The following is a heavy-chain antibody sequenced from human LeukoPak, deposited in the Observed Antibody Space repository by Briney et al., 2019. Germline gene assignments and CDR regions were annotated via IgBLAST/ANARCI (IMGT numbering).Heavy chain of an antibody. Sequence: PGGSLRLSCATSGFAFSNSCMSWVRQAPGKGLEWVSAISGSGGSTYYADSVKGRFTISRDNSKNTLYLQMNSLRAEDTAVYYCAKDDQLQDYFDYWGQGTLVTVSS. CDR1: GFAFSNSC. V-gene: IGHV3-23*01. D-gene: IGHD2-2*01. CDR3: AKDDQLQDYFDY. J-gene: IGHJ4*02. CDR2: ISGSGGST.